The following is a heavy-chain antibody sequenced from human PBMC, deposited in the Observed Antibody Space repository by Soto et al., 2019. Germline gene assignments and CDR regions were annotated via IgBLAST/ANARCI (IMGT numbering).Heavy chain of an antibody. J-gene: IGHJ4*01. D-gene: IGHD2-15*01. V-gene: IGHV1-69*06. Sequence: GASVKLSSKASGGTFSSYAISWVRQAPGQGLDCIGGIIPIFGTANYAQKFQGRVTITADKSTSTAYMELSSLRSEDTAVYYCAMRPIKGVVVVAASWDYWGQGTLDTVSS. CDR3: AMRPIKGVVVVAASWDY. CDR2: IIPIFGTA. CDR1: GGTFSSYA.